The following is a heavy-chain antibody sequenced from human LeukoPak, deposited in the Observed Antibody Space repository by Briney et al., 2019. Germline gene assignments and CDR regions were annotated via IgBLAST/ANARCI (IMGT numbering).Heavy chain of an antibody. Sequence: SETLSLTCTVSGYSISSGYYWGWIRPPPGKGLEWIGSIYHSGSTYYNPSLKSRVTISVDTSKNQFSLKLSSVTAADTAVYYCASSSSITMVREYDAFDIWGQGTMVTVSS. CDR1: GYSISSGYY. J-gene: IGHJ3*02. CDR2: IYHSGST. CDR3: ASSSSITMVREYDAFDI. D-gene: IGHD3-10*01. V-gene: IGHV4-38-2*02.